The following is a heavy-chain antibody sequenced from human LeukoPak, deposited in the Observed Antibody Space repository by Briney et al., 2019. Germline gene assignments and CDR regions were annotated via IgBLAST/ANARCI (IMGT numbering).Heavy chain of an antibody. CDR1: GGSFSSYY. D-gene: IGHD2/OR15-2a*01. J-gene: IGHJ4*02. CDR2: IDQSGST. V-gene: IGHV4-34*01. CDR3: VFYIMPIPPTDF. Sequence: PSETLSLTCAVFGGSFSSYYLHWIRHSPRKGREWIGEIDQSGSTKYNPSLKSRVTISVDTSKNQFSLNLNSVAAADTAVYYRVFYIMPIPPTDFWGQGTLVTVSS.